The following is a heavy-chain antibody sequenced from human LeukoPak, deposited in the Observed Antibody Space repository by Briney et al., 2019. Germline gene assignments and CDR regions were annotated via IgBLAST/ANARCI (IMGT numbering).Heavy chain of an antibody. J-gene: IGHJ5*02. Sequence: PGRSLRLSCAASGFTFSSYGMHWVRQAPGKGLEWVAVIWYDGSNKYYADSVKGRFTISRDNSKSTLYLQMNSLRAEDTAVYYCARDGIAVAGTGWFDPWGQGTLVTVSS. D-gene: IGHD6-19*01. CDR2: IWYDGSNK. CDR3: ARDGIAVAGTGWFDP. V-gene: IGHV3-33*01. CDR1: GFTFSSYG.